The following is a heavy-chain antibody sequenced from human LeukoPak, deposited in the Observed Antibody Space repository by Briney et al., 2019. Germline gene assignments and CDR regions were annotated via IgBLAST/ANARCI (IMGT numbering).Heavy chain of an antibody. CDR2: ISGSGGST. D-gene: IGHD4-17*01. V-gene: IGHV3-23*01. CDR1: GFTFNSYA. Sequence: GGSLRLSCAASGFTFNSYAMSWVRQAPGKGLEWVSAISGSGGSTYYADSVKGRFTISRDNSKNTLYLQMNSLRAEDTAVYYCANRYGDYPYYFDYWGQGTLVTVSS. CDR3: ANRYGDYPYYFDY. J-gene: IGHJ4*02.